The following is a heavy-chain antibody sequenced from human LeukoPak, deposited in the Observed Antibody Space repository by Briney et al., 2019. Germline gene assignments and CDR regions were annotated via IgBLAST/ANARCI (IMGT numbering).Heavy chain of an antibody. Sequence: GGSLRLSCAASGFTFSSYEVNWVRQPPGKGLEWVSYISSSGSAIYYADSVKGRFTISRDNAKNSLYLQMNSLRAEDTAVYYCARENPYYCYTYGYYRGAFDIWGQGTMVTVSS. CDR2: ISSSGSAI. CDR1: GFTFSSYE. D-gene: IGHD3-22*01. J-gene: IGHJ3*02. V-gene: IGHV3-48*03. CDR3: ARENPYYCYTYGYYRGAFDI.